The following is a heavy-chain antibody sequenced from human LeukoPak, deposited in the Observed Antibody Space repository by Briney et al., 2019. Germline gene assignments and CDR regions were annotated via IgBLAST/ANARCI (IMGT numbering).Heavy chain of an antibody. CDR2: IKQDGSEK. J-gene: IGHJ4*02. CDR1: GFTFSSYW. Sequence: GGSLRLSCAASGFTFSSYWMSWVRQAPGKGLEWVANIKQDGSEKYYVDSVKGRFTISRDNAKKSLYLQMNSLRAEDTAVYYCARDQGSSWYGYRYWGQGTLVTVSS. V-gene: IGHV3-7*01. CDR3: ARDQGSSWYGYRY. D-gene: IGHD6-13*01.